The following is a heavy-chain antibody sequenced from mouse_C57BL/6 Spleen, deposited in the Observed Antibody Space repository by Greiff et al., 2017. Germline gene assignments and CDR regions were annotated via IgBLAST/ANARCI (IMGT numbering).Heavy chain of an antibody. J-gene: IGHJ2*01. CDR1: GYSFTSYY. V-gene: IGHV1-66*01. CDR3: ARNYDYDEGN. Sequence: VKLQESGPELVKPGASVKISCKASGYSFTSYYIHWVKQRPGQGLEWIGWIYPGSGNTKYNEKFKGKATLTADTSSSTAYMQLSSLTSEDSAVYYCARNYDYDEGNWGQGTTLTVSS. CDR2: IYPGSGNT. D-gene: IGHD2-4*01.